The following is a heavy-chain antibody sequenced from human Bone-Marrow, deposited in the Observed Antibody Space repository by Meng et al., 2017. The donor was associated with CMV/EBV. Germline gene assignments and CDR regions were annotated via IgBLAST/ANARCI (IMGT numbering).Heavy chain of an antibody. V-gene: IGHV3-23*01. CDR1: GFTFSRYA. CDR2: ISWSGGST. D-gene: IGHD3-16*01. J-gene: IGHJ4*02. Sequence: GGSLRLSCAASGFTFSRYAMSWVRQAPGKGLEWVSGISWSGGSTYFADSVKGRFTISRDNSKNTLYLQMNSLRAEDTDVYYCAKGGFPIRYYFDYWGQGTLVTVSS. CDR3: AKGGFPIRYYFDY.